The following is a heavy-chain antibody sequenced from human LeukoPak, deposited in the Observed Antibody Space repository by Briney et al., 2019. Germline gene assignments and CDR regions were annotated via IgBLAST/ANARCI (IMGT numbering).Heavy chain of an antibody. J-gene: IGHJ4*02. Sequence: GGSLRLSCAASGFTFSDYYMSWIRQAPGKGLEWVSYISSGSSYTNYADSVKGRFTISRDNAKNSLYLQMNSLRAEDTAVYYCARGSMSSSGVNFDYWGQGTLVTVSS. D-gene: IGHD6-13*01. V-gene: IGHV3-11*05. CDR3: ARGSMSSSGVNFDY. CDR1: GFTFSDYY. CDR2: ISSGSSYT.